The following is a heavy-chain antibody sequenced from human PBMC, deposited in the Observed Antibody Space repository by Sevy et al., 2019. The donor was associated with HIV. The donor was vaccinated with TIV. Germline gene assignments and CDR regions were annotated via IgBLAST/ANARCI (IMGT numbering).Heavy chain of an antibody. J-gene: IGHJ3*02. V-gene: IGHV1-46*01. CDR2: INPSGGST. CDR1: GYTFTSYC. CDR3: AREYRYDSSGYYALDAFDI. Sequence: ASVKVSCKASGYTFTSYCMHWVRQAPGQGLEWMGIINPSGGSTSYAQKFQGRVTMTRDTSTSTVYMELSSLRSEDTAVYYCAREYRYDSSGYYALDAFDIWGQGTMVTVSS. D-gene: IGHD3-22*01.